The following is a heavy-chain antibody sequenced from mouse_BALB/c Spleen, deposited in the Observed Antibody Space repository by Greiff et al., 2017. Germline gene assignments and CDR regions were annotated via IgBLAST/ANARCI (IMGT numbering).Heavy chain of an antibody. Sequence: VQLKQSGAELVKPGASVKLSCTASGFNIKDTYMHWVKQRPEQGLEWIGRIDPANGNTKYDPKFQGKATITADTSSNTAYLQLSSLTSEDTAVYYCASDSSGYEFAYWGQGTLVTVSA. V-gene: IGHV14-3*02. J-gene: IGHJ3*01. CDR2: IDPANGNT. D-gene: IGHD3-2*01. CDR3: ASDSSGYEFAY. CDR1: GFNIKDTY.